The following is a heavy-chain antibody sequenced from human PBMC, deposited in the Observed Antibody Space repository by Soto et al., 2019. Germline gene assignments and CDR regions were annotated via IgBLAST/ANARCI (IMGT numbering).Heavy chain of an antibody. Sequence: PAGSLRHSSAPSGFTFSNYALTWYRQAPGQGLDWVSSIGDSGDSAYYADSVRGWLTISRDNSKNTLYLQMNSLRADDTAVYYCAKLTDSGGSCSSAMDVWGQGT. D-gene: IGHD2-15*01. CDR3: AKLTDSGGSCSSAMDV. CDR1: GFTFSNYA. V-gene: IGHV3-23*01. J-gene: IGHJ6*02. CDR2: IGDSGDSA.